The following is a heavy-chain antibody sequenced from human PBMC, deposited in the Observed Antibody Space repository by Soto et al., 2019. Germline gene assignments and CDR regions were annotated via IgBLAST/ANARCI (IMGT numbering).Heavy chain of an antibody. CDR3: ATSTIMGLEVAGHFDN. J-gene: IGHJ4*01. CDR2: MYTRGSA. D-gene: IGHD3-16*01. CDR1: GGSITESH. V-gene: IGHV4-4*07. Sequence: LSLTCSVSGGSITESHWSWIRQPVGKGLEWIGRMYTRGSATYNPSLKSRVTMSLDSSKNEFSLKVRSMTAADTAVYYCATSTIMGLEVAGHFDNWGQGTLVTVSS.